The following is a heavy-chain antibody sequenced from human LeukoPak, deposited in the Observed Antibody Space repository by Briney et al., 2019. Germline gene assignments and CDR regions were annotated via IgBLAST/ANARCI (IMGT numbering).Heavy chain of an antibody. CDR1: GYTFTSYG. CDR3: ARVEQQLVGNWFDP. V-gene: IGHV1-18*01. D-gene: IGHD6-13*01. J-gene: IGHJ5*02. Sequence: GASVKVSCKASGYTFTSYGISWVRQAPGQGLEWMGWISAYNGKPNYAQKLQGRGTMTTDTTTSTAYMELRSLRSDDTAVYYCARVEQQLVGNWFDPWGQGTLVTVSS. CDR2: ISAYNGKP.